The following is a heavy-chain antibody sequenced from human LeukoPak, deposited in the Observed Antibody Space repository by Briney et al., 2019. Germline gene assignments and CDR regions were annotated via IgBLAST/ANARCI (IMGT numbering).Heavy chain of an antibody. D-gene: IGHD6-19*01. V-gene: IGHV3-64*04. Sequence: GGSLRLSCSASGFPFSSYAMHWVRQAPGKGLEYVSAISDSGGSTYYADSVKGRFTISRDNTKNTLFLQMNSLRAEDTATYYCAKDGTVAVSWFENWGQGTLVTVSS. CDR3: AKDGTVAVSWFEN. CDR2: ISDSGGST. CDR1: GFPFSSYA. J-gene: IGHJ4*02.